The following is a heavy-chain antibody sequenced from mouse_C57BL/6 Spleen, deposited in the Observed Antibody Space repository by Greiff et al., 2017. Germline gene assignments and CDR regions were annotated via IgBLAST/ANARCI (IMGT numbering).Heavy chain of an antibody. CDR3: AREGIYDGYYYAMDY. D-gene: IGHD2-3*01. Sequence: QVQLKESGPGILQPSQTLSLTCSFSGFSLSTFGMGVGWIRQPSGKGLEWLAHIWWDDDKYYNPALKSRRTISKDTSKNQVFLKIANVDTADTATYYCAREGIYDGYYYAMDYWGQGTSVTVSS. J-gene: IGHJ4*01. V-gene: IGHV8-8*01. CDR1: GFSLSTFGMG. CDR2: IWWDDDK.